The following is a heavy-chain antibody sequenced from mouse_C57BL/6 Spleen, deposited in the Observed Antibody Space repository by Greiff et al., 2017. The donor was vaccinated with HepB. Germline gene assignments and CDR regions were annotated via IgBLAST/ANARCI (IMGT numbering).Heavy chain of an antibody. Sequence: VQLQQSGAELVRPGASVTLSCKASGYTFTDYEMHWVKQTPVHGLEWIGAIDPETGGTAYNQKFKGKAILTADKSSSTAYMELRSLTSEDSAVYYCTRPRDYDSAWFAYWGQGTLVTVSA. CDR2: IDPETGGT. D-gene: IGHD2-4*01. CDR1: GYTFTDYE. V-gene: IGHV1-15*01. J-gene: IGHJ3*01. CDR3: TRPRDYDSAWFAY.